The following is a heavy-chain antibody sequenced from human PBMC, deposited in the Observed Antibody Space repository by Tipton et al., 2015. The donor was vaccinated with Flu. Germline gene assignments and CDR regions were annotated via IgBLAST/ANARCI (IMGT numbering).Heavy chain of an antibody. V-gene: IGHV3-48*03. CDR2: SSRSGTTT. CDR3: ARDPFLGTGDAFDV. J-gene: IGHJ3*01. D-gene: IGHD2/OR15-2a*01. Sequence: SLRLSCAASGFTFSNYEMNWVRQAPGKGLEWLSYSSRSGTTTYYADSVKGRFTVSRDNARNSLFLQMNSLRAEDTAVYYCARDPFLGTGDAFDVWGRGTMVTVSS. CDR1: GFTFSNYE.